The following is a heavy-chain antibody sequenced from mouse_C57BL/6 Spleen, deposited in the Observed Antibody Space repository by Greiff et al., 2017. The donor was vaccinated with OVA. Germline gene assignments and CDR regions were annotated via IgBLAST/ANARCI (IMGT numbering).Heavy chain of an antibody. D-gene: IGHD6-2*01. CDR3: ARYGSLAWLAY. V-gene: IGHV1-50*01. Sequence: QVQLQQPGAELVKPGASVKLSCKASGYTFTSYWMQWVKQRPGQGLEWIGEIDPSDSYTNYNQKFKGKATLTVDTSSSTAYMQLSSLASEDSAVYYCARYGSLAWLAYWGQGTLVTVSA. J-gene: IGHJ3*01. CDR1: GYTFTSYW. CDR2: IDPSDSYT.